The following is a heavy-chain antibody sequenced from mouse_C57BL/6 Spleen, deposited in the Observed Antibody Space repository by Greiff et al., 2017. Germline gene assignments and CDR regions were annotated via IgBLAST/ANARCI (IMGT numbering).Heavy chain of an antibody. CDR3: ARKNYGSSSGGYFDV. D-gene: IGHD1-1*01. CDR2: INPYNGGT. V-gene: IGHV1-19*01. CDR1: GYTFTDYY. Sequence: EVQLQQSGPVLVKPGASVKMSCKASGYTFTDYYMNWVKQSHGKSLEWIGVINPYNGGTSYNQKFKGKATLTVDKSSSTAYMELNSLTSEDSAVYYCARKNYGSSSGGYFDVWGTGTTVTVSS. J-gene: IGHJ1*03.